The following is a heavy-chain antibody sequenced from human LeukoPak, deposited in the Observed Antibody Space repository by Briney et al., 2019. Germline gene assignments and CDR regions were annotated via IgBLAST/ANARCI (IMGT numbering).Heavy chain of an antibody. Sequence: PSETLSLTCTVSGGSISSYYWSWIRQPPGKGLEWIGYIYYSGSTNYNPSLKSRVTISVDTSKNQFSLKLSSVTAADTAVYYCARVKGYSSSPDYWGLGTLDTVSS. CDR1: GGSISSYY. CDR2: IYYSGST. CDR3: ARVKGYSSSPDY. V-gene: IGHV4-59*01. J-gene: IGHJ4*02. D-gene: IGHD6-6*01.